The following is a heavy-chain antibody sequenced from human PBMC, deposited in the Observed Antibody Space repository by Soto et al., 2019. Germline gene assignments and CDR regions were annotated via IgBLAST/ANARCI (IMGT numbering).Heavy chain of an antibody. J-gene: IGHJ6*03. V-gene: IGHV3-23*01. D-gene: IGHD2-21*02. Sequence: GGSLRLSCAASGLTFSNYAMNWVRQAPGKGLEWVSAISGSGGSTYYADSVKGRFTISRDNSKNTLYLQMNSLRAEDTAVYYCASGDQPDMDVWGKGTTVTVSS. CDR1: GLTFSNYA. CDR2: ISGSGGST. CDR3: ASGDQPDMDV.